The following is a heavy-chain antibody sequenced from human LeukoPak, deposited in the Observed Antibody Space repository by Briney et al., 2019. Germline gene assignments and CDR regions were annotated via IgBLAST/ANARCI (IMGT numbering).Heavy chain of an antibody. J-gene: IGHJ1*01. Sequence: PGWSLTGACPPPVFTLITYGMHWLLQAPVKALHWPAVISYDGGNKYYADSVKGRFTISRDNAKNSLYLQMNSLRAEDTAVYYCARDWPTIAAAGPIPEYFQHWGQGTLVTVSS. D-gene: IGHD6-13*01. CDR2: ISYDGGNK. CDR3: ARDWPTIAAAGPIPEYFQH. V-gene: IGHV3-30*03. CDR1: VFTLITYG.